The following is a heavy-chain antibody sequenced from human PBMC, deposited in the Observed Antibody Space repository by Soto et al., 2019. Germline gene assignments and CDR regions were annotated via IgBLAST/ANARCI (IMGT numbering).Heavy chain of an antibody. Sequence: ASVKVSCKASGYTFTSYGISWVRQAPGQGLEWMGWISAYNGNTNYAQKLQGRVTMTTDTSTSTAYMELRSPRSDGTAVYYCARDLRITGTTHWFDPWGQGTMVTVSS. V-gene: IGHV1-18*04. CDR3: ARDLRITGTTHWFDP. D-gene: IGHD1-7*01. CDR1: GYTFTSYG. CDR2: ISAYNGNT. J-gene: IGHJ5*02.